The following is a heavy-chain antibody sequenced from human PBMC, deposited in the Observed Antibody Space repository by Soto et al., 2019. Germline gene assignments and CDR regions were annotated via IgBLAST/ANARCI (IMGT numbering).Heavy chain of an antibody. Sequence: QVQLQESGPGLVKPSQTLSLTCTVSGGSISSGDYYWSWIRQPPGKGLEWIGYIYYSGSTYYNPSLKSRVTISVDTSNNQFSLKRSSVTAADTAVYYCARVGGFGATTIAYWGQRTLVTVSS. J-gene: IGHJ4*02. V-gene: IGHV4-30-4*01. D-gene: IGHD3-10*01. CDR1: GGSISSGDYY. CDR3: ARVGGFGATTIAY. CDR2: IYYSGST.